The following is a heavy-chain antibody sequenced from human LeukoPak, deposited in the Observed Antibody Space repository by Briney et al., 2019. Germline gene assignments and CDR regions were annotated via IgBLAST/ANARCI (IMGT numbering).Heavy chain of an antibody. Sequence: SGTLSLTCADYGGSFSGYYWSWIREPPGKGLEWIGEINHSGSTNYNPSLKSRVTISVDTSKNQFSLKLSSATAADTAVYYCARGGYSYGHDYWGQGTLVTVSS. D-gene: IGHD5-18*01. CDR3: ARGGYSYGHDY. V-gene: IGHV4-34*01. J-gene: IGHJ4*02. CDR2: INHSGST. CDR1: GGSFSGYY.